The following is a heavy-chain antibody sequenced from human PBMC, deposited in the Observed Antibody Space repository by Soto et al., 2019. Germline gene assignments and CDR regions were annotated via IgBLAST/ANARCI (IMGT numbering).Heavy chain of an antibody. CDR2: IYDGGPT. CDR3: ASGSPADKIDY. CDR1: GGSISSAAYC. Sequence: QVQLQESGPRLVSPSQTLSLTCTVSGGSISSAAYCWSWIRQSPDKGLELIGHIYDGGPTYRSPSLKGLVTLAAHTSKTQFTMTLSSTSAARTAVYYCASGSPADKIDYWGQGTPVTVSA. D-gene: IGHD2-15*01. J-gene: IGHJ4*02. V-gene: IGHV4-30-4*01.